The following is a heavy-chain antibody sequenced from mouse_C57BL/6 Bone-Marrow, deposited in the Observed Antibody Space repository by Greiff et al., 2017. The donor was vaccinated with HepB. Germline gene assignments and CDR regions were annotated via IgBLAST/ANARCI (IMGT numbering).Heavy chain of an antibody. V-gene: IGHV1-50*01. D-gene: IGHD3-2*02. CDR1: GYTFTSYW. CDR2: IDPSDSYT. CDR3: ARRARQLSPNY. J-gene: IGHJ2*01. Sequence: QVQLQQPGAELVKPGASVKLSCKASGYTFTSYWMQWVKQRPGQGLEWIGEIDPSDSYTNYNQKFKGKATLTVDTSSSTAYMQLSSLTSEDSAVYYCARRARQLSPNYWGQGTTLTVSS.